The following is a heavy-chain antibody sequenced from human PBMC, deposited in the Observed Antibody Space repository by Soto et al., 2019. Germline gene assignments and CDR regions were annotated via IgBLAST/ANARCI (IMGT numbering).Heavy chain of an antibody. J-gene: IGHJ3*02. CDR1: GFTFRSYS. CDR2: ISSSSSYI. CDR3: ARDLGYYDSSGRRSAFDI. Sequence: EVQLVESGGGLVKPGGSLRLSCAPSGFTFRSYSMNWFRQAPGKGLEWVSSISSSSSYIYYADSVKGRFTISRDNAKNSLYLQMNSLRAEDTAVYYCARDLGYYDSSGRRSAFDIWGQGTMVTVSS. V-gene: IGHV3-21*01. D-gene: IGHD3-22*01.